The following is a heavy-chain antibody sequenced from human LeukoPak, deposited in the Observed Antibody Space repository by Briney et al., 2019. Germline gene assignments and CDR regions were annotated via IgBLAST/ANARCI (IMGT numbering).Heavy chain of an antibody. CDR2: INPNSGGT. Sequence: ASVKVSCKASGYTFTGYYMHWVRQAPGQGLEWMGWINPNSGGTNYAQKFQGRVTMTRDTSISTAYMELSRLRSDDTAVYYCARDRDGSGSYSPWGQGTLVTVSS. V-gene: IGHV1-2*02. D-gene: IGHD3-10*01. CDR3: ARDRDGSGSYSP. J-gene: IGHJ5*02. CDR1: GYTFTGYY.